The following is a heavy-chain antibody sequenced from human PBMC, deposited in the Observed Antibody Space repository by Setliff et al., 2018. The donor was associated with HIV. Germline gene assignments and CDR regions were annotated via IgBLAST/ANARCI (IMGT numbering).Heavy chain of an antibody. Sequence: ASVKVSCKASGDTFTRYYLHWVRQAPGQGLEWMGWINPPSGATNYTQKFQGRLIMTRDTSTSTAYMELSRLTDGDTAVYYCVRGMTSYDSSGYSIPYYFDYWGQGTLVTVSS. J-gene: IGHJ4*02. CDR3: VRGMTSYDSSGYSIPYYFDY. V-gene: IGHV1-2*02. D-gene: IGHD3-22*01. CDR2: INPPSGAT. CDR1: GDTFTRYY.